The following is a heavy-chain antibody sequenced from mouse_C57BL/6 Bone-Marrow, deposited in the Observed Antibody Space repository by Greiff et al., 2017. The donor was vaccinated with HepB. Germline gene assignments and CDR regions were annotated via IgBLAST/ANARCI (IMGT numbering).Heavy chain of an antibody. CDR1: GFTFSDYG. J-gene: IGHJ1*03. CDR2: ISNLAYSI. Sequence: EVKLVESGGGLVQPGGSLKLSCAASGFTFSDYGMAWVRQAPRKGPEWVAFISNLAYSIYYADTVTGRFTISRENAKNTLYLEMSSLRSEDTAMYYCARTVYYYGSSYWYFDVWGTGTTVTVSS. V-gene: IGHV5-15*01. D-gene: IGHD1-1*01. CDR3: ARTVYYYGSSYWYFDV.